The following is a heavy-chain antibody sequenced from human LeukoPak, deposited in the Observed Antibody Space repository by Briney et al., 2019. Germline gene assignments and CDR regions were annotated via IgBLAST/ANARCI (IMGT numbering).Heavy chain of an antibody. CDR1: GFTFSSYA. V-gene: IGHV3-48*03. Sequence: GGSLRLSCAASGFTFSSYAMNWVRQAPEKGLEWVSYISSSGSTIYYADSVKGRFTISRDNAKNSLYLQMNSLRGEDTAVYYCAELGITMIGGVWGKGTTVTISS. D-gene: IGHD3-10*02. J-gene: IGHJ6*04. CDR3: AELGITMIGGV. CDR2: ISSSGSTI.